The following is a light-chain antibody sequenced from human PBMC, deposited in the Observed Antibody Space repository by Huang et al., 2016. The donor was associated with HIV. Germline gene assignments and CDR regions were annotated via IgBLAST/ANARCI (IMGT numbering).Light chain of an antibody. CDR3: QQLHNSPYT. CDR1: QSLSGW. Sequence: DIQMTQSPSTLSASIGDRVIITCRASQSLSGWLAWYQQRPGNAPNLLISKSSSLQSGFPPRFSGSGSGTDFILTISILQPDDFATYYCQQLHNSPYTFGQGTKLEIK. V-gene: IGKV1-5*03. J-gene: IGKJ2*01. CDR2: KSS.